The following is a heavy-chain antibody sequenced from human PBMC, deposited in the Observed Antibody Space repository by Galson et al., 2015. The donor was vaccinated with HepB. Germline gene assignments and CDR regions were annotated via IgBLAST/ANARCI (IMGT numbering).Heavy chain of an antibody. J-gene: IGHJ3*02. CDR1: GFAISTNY. D-gene: IGHD2-21*02. V-gene: IGHV3-66*02. CDR2: IYSGGRT. CDR3: AVTVTYALDT. Sequence: SLRLSCAASGFAISTNYVTWVRQAPGKGLEWVSIIYSGGRTYYADAVKGRFTVSRDNSENTVSLQMDSLRAEDTAVYYCAVTVTYALDTWGQGTMVTVSS.